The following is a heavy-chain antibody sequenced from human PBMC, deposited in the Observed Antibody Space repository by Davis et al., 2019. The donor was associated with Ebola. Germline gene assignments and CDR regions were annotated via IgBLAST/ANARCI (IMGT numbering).Heavy chain of an antibody. CDR1: GFTFSSYS. J-gene: IGHJ4*02. CDR2: ISKTSVYT. D-gene: IGHD3-9*01. CDR3: TKDFDYEGGH. Sequence: GGSLRLSCAASGFTFSSYSMNWVRQTPGKGLEWVSTISKTSVYTYYAESVKGRFTISRDNAKNTLSLQMDSLRAEDTAVYYCTKDFDYEGGHWGQGSLVSVSS. V-gene: IGHV3-21*01.